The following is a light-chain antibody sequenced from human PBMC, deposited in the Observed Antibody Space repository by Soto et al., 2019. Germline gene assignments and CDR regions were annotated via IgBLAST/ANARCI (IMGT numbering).Light chain of an antibody. J-gene: IGLJ1*01. CDR2: DVS. CDR1: SSDVGGYNY. V-gene: IGLV2-14*01. Sequence: QSVLTQPASVSGSPGQSITISCTGTSSDVGGYNYVSWYQQHPGKAPKLMIYDVSNRPSGVSNRFSGSKSGNTASLTISGLQAEDEADYYCSSYTSSFYVFGTGTKVTV. CDR3: SSYTSSFYV.